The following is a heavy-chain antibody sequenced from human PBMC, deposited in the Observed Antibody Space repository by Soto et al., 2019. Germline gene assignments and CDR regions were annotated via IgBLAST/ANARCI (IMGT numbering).Heavy chain of an antibody. Sequence: QSGGSLRLSCAASGFTFSSYGMHWVRQAPGKGLEWVAVISYDGSNKYYADSVKGRFTISRDNSKNTLYLQMNSLRAEDTAVYYCAKGYCSSTSCYNGIDYWGQGTLVTVSS. V-gene: IGHV3-30*18. J-gene: IGHJ4*02. D-gene: IGHD2-2*02. CDR3: AKGYCSSTSCYNGIDY. CDR2: ISYDGSNK. CDR1: GFTFSSYG.